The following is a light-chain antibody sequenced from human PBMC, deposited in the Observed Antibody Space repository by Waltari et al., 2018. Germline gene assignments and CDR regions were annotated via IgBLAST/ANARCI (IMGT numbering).Light chain of an antibody. Sequence: DIQMTQSPSTVSASLGDRVTITCRASQNLNTFLSWYQQKPGAVPNLLIYDASTLERGVPSRFSGSGSGTHFTLTISGLQPDDFATYYCQQYYDYPINFGQGTKVEIK. CDR3: QQYYDYPIN. J-gene: IGKJ1*01. CDR2: DAS. V-gene: IGKV1-5*01. CDR1: QNLNTF.